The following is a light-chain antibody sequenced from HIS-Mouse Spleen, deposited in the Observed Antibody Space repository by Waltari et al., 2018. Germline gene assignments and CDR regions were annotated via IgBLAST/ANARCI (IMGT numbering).Light chain of an antibody. J-gene: IGLJ3*02. CDR2: STH. CDR3: VLYMGSGIWV. Sequence: QTVVTQEPSFSVSPGGTVTLTCSLSSGSVSTSYYPSWYQQTPGHAPRTLIYSTHTRSSGVPARFSGSILGNKAALTITGAQADDESDYYCVLYMGSGIWVFGGGTKLTVL. V-gene: IGLV8-61*01. CDR1: SGSVSTSYY.